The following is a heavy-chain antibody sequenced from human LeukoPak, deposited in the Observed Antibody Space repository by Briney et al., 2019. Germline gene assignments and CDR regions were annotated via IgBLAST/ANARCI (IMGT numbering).Heavy chain of an antibody. Sequence: GGSLRLSCAASGFTFSNAWMSWVRQAPGKGLEWVGRIKSKTDGGTTDYAAPVKGRFTISRDDSKNTLYLQMNSLKTEDTAVYYCTTLGRTIYDYLITFGGVIALDYWGQGTLVTVSS. CDR1: GFTFSNAW. CDR3: TTLGRTIYDYLITFGGVIALDY. J-gene: IGHJ4*02. V-gene: IGHV3-15*01. CDR2: IKSKTDGGTT. D-gene: IGHD3-16*02.